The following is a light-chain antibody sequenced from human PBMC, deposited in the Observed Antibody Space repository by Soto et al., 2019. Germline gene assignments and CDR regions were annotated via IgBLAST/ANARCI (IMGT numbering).Light chain of an antibody. V-gene: IGKV1-5*01. CDR2: GAY. CDR3: QQYSAEWT. CDR1: QSISNW. J-gene: IGKJ1*01. Sequence: DIQMTQSPATLSASVGDRVTITCRASQSISNWVAWYQQKPGKAPKILIYGAYNLESGVPSRFICSGSGTEVTLTISSLQPDVFATYYCQQYSAEWTFGQGTKVEIK.